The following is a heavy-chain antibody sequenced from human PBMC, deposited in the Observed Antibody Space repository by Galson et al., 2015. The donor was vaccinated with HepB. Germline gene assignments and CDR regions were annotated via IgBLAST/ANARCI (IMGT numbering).Heavy chain of an antibody. D-gene: IGHD4-23*01. CDR2: IWNDGSKK. J-gene: IGHJ4*02. CDR1: GVTFTRYG. Sequence: SLRLSCAASGVTFTRYGMHWVRQAPGKGLEWVAVIWNDGSKKYYRDSVEGRFTISRDDSKNTLYLQMNSLRAEDTAVYYCARSNGGNSEGVGDYFDYWGQGALVTVSS. V-gene: IGHV3-33*01. CDR3: ARSNGGNSEGVGDYFDY.